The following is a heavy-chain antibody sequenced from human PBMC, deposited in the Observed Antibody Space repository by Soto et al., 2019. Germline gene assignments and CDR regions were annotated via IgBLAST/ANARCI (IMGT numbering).Heavy chain of an antibody. CDR1: GGTFSTAA. V-gene: IGHV1-69*12. Sequence: QVQVEQSGAEVKKPGSSVKVSCKASGGTFSTAAISWVRQAPGQGLEWMGGIMPIFRTADYAQKFQGRVTITADETTSTAYLELRSLSSEDTAIYYCARDQDMPQLSGNYCDMMDVWRQGTTVTVSS. CDR2: IMPIFRTA. J-gene: IGHJ6*01. D-gene: IGHD4-17*01. CDR3: ARDQDMPQLSGNYCDMMDV.